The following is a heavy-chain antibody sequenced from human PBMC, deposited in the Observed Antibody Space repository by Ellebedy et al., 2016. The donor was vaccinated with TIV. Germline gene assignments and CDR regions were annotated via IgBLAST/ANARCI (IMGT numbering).Heavy chain of an antibody. CDR1: GFTFSSYA. CDR3: ARDSVAGHFDY. CDR2: ISGSGGRT. Sequence: GESLKICCAASGFTFSSYAMSWVRQAPGKGLEWVSAISGSGGRTYNADSVKGRFTISRDNSKNPVYVQMNSLRVEDTAVYYCARDSVAGHFDYWGQGTLVTVSS. J-gene: IGHJ4*02. V-gene: IGHV3-23*01. D-gene: IGHD6-19*01.